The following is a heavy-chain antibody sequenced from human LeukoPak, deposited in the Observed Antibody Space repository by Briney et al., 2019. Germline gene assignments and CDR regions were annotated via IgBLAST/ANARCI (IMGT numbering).Heavy chain of an antibody. Sequence: PGGSLRLSCAASGFTFDDYAMHWVRQAPGKGLEWVSGISWNSGSIDYADSVKGRFTISRDNAKNSLYLQMNNLRAEDTAFYYCAKVDGYGTWGQGTLVTVSS. D-gene: IGHD5-18*01. CDR1: GFTFDDYA. J-gene: IGHJ5*02. V-gene: IGHV3-9*01. CDR3: AKVDGYGT. CDR2: ISWNSGSI.